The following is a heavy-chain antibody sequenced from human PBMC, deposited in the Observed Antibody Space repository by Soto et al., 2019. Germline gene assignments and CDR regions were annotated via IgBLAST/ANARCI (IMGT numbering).Heavy chain of an antibody. D-gene: IGHD6-13*01. CDR2: INSDGSRT. V-gene: IGHV3-74*01. CDR1: GFTFSSYW. CDR3: ARVLTGSWNWFDP. J-gene: IGHJ5*02. Sequence: EVQLVESGGGLVQPGESLRLSCAASGFTFSSYWMHWVRQAPGKGLVWVARINSDGSRTNYADSVKGRFTVSRDNAKNTQYLQMTSRRAEDTAVYYCARVLTGSWNWFDPWGQGTLVTVSS.